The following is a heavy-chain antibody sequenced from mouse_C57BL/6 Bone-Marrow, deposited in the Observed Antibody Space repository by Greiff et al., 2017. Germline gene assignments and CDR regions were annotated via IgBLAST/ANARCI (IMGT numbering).Heavy chain of an antibody. D-gene: IGHD2-10*02. CDR1: GYTFTDPI. CDR2: IYPVSGET. Sequence: LQESGAELASPGASVTLSCKASGYTFTDPIMNWVKKRPGQGLEWIGRIYPVSGETNCNQKFMGKATFSVDRSSSTVYMVLNSLISEDPAVYYCASYGNYAMDYWGQGTSVTVSS. V-gene: IGHV1-11*01. CDR3: ASYGNYAMDY. J-gene: IGHJ4*01.